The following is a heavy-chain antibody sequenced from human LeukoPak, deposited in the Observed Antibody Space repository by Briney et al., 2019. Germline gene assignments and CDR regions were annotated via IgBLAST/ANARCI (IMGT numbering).Heavy chain of an antibody. J-gene: IGHJ4*02. CDR1: GFTVSSNY. CDR2: IYSSGST. Sequence: GGSLRLSCAASGFTVSSNYMSWVRQAPGKGLEWVSVIYSSGSTYYADSVKGRFLISRDNSKNMLFLQMNSLIIEDTALYYCARNSDYYDYSPQSVWGQGTLVTVS. D-gene: IGHD3-22*01. CDR3: ARNSDYYDYSPQSV. V-gene: IGHV3-66*02.